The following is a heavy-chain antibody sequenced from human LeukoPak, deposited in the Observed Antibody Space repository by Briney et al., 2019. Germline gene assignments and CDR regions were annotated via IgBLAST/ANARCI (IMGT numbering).Heavy chain of an antibody. CDR1: GGTFSSYA. J-gene: IGHJ6*04. Sequence: SVKVSCKASGGTFSSYAISWVRQAPGQGLEWMGGIVPIFGTANYVQKFQGRVTIPADESTSTAYMELSSLRSEDTAVYYCARDDGEVATGYYYGMDVWGKGTTVTVSS. CDR2: IVPIFGTA. D-gene: IGHD5-12*01. V-gene: IGHV1-69*13. CDR3: ARDDGEVATGYYYGMDV.